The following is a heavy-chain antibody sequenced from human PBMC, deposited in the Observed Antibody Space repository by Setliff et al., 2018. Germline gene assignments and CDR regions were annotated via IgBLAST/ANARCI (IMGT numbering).Heavy chain of an antibody. CDR2: INPHGSEK. D-gene: IGHD3-3*01. CDR1: GFIFGSFG. J-gene: IGHJ4*02. Sequence: GGSLRLSCAASGFIFGSFGMYWVRQAPGKGLEWLASINPHGSEKYYADSVKGRFTISRDSSKNTLYLQMNSLRAEDTAIYYCAKVLAIFGVVTDIGFYFDYWGQGSLVTVSS. V-gene: IGHV3-7*03. CDR3: AKVLAIFGVVTDIGFYFDY.